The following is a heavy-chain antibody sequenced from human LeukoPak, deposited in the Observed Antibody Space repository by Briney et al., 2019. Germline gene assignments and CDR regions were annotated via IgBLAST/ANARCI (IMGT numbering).Heavy chain of an antibody. CDR1: GVSISTYS. CDR3: AGARPAYYDSSGYYYL. Sequence: SETLSLTCTVSGVSISTYSWSWIRQPPGKGLEWIGYISYSGSTSYNPSLRSRVTISVDTSKNQFSLKLSSVTAADTAVYYCAGARPAYYDSSGYYYLWGQGTLVTVSS. D-gene: IGHD3-22*01. V-gene: IGHV4-59*01. J-gene: IGHJ4*02. CDR2: ISYSGST.